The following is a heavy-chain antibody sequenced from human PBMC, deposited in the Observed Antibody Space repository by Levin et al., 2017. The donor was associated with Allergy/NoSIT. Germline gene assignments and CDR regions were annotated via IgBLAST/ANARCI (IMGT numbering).Heavy chain of an antibody. D-gene: IGHD5-18*01. CDR1: GGSFSDYY. Sequence: TLSLTCAVYGGSFSDYYWSWIRQAPGKGLAWIGEIDHSGSTSYNPSLKSRVTISVDTSKNQFSLKLSSVTAADTAVYYCASSPHGYSYDFDYWGQGTLVTVSS. CDR3: ASSPHGYSYDFDY. V-gene: IGHV4-34*01. J-gene: IGHJ4*02. CDR2: IDHSGST.